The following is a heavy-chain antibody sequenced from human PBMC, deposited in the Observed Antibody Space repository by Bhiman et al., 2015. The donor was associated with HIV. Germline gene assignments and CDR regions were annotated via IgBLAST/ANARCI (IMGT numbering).Heavy chain of an antibody. CDR2: IGSSRSII. J-gene: IGHJ4*02. V-gene: IGHV3-48*01. CDR1: GFTFSSYS. Sequence: EVQLVESGGGLVQPGESLRLSCVGSGFTFSSYSMVWVRQAPGKGLEWISYIGSSRSIIHYADSVKGRFTISRDNARNSLYLQMNSLRTEDTAVYFCARGPSASDGQIPWVYWGQGTLVTVSS. CDR3: ARGPSASDGQIPWVY. D-gene: IGHD5-24*01.